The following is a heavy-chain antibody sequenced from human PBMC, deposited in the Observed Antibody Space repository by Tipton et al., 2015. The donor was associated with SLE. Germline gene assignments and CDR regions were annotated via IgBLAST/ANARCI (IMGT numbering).Heavy chain of an antibody. D-gene: IGHD3-16*02. V-gene: IGHV4-59*11. CDR1: GGSISSHY. J-gene: IGHJ4*02. Sequence: TLSLTCTVSGGSISSHYWSWIRQPPGKGLEWIGYMYYGGRTYYSPSLKSRVTISGDTSKNQFSLKLSSVTAADTAVYHCARDTSYRLDYWGQGTLVTVSS. CDR3: ARDTSYRLDY. CDR2: MYYGGRT.